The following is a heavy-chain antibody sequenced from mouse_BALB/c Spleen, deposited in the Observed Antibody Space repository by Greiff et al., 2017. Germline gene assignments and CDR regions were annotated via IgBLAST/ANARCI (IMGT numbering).Heavy chain of an antibody. CDR3: ARGPITTVWGGFDY. D-gene: IGHD1-1*01. CDR2: IWGDGST. V-gene: IGHV2-6-7*01. Sequence: VMLVESGPGLVAPSQSLSITCTVSGFSLTDYGVNWVRQPPGKGLEWLGMIWGDGSTDYNSALKSRLSITKDNSKSQVFLKMNSLQTDDTARYYCARGPITTVWGGFDYWGQGTTLTVSS. J-gene: IGHJ2*01. CDR1: GFSLTDYG.